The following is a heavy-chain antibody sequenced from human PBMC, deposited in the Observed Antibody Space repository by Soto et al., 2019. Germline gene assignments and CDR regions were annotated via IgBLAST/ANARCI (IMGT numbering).Heavy chain of an antibody. CDR2: IYYSGST. CDR1: GGSISSGGYY. Sequence: QVQLQESGPGLVKPSQTLSLTCTVSGGSISSGGYYWSWIRQHPGKGLEWIGYIYYSGSTYYNPSVKSRVTISVDKSKNQYPVELSSGTAADTAVYYCARGLRHRGSGWYGDCWGQGTLVTVSS. D-gene: IGHD6-19*01. J-gene: IGHJ4*02. CDR3: ARGLRHRGSGWYGDC. V-gene: IGHV4-31*03.